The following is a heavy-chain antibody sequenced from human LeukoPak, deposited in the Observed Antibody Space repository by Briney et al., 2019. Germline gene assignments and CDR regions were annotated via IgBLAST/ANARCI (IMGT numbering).Heavy chain of an antibody. CDR1: GGSISSSSYY. V-gene: IGHV4-39*01. J-gene: IGHJ3*02. Sequence: PSETLSLTCTVSGGSISSSSYYWGWIRQPPGKGLEWIGSIYYSGSTYYNPSLKSRVTISVDTSKNQFSLKLSSVTAADTAVYYCARLKALLEWLSPDPFNDAFDIWGQGTMVTVSS. D-gene: IGHD3-3*01. CDR3: ARLKALLEWLSPDPFNDAFDI. CDR2: IYYSGST.